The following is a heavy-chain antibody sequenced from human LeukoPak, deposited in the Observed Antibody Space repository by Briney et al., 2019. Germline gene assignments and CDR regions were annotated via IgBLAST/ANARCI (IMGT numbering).Heavy chain of an antibody. CDR3: ARDVSIEDHEDAFDI. Sequence: ASVKVSCKASGGTFSSYAISWVRQAPGQGLEWMGRIIPILGIANYAQKFQGRVTITADKSTSTAYMELSSLRSEDTAVYYCARDVSIEDHEDAFDIWGQGTMVTVSS. CDR2: IIPILGIA. J-gene: IGHJ3*02. D-gene: IGHD2-15*01. V-gene: IGHV1-69*04. CDR1: GGTFSSYA.